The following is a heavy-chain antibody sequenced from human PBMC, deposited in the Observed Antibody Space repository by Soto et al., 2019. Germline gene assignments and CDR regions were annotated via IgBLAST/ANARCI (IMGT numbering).Heavy chain of an antibody. D-gene: IGHD1-26*01. V-gene: IGHV1-2*02. CDR1: GYTFTGYY. CDR3: ARGVVGATVRFDY. J-gene: IGHJ4*02. Sequence: ASVKVSVKASGYTFTGYYMHWLRHAPGQGLEWMGWINPNSGGTNYAQKFQGRVTMTRDTSISTAYMELSRLRSDDTAVYYCARGVVGATVRFDYWGQGTLVTVSS. CDR2: INPNSGGT.